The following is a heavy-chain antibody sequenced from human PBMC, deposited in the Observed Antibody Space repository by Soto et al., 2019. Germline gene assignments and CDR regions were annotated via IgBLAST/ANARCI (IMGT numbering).Heavy chain of an antibody. D-gene: IGHD3-10*01. V-gene: IGHV3-48*02. CDR1: GFTFSSSS. Sequence: DVQLVESGGGLVQPGGSLRLSCAASGFTFSSSSMNWVRQAPGKGLEWVSYISSGSSTRYYADSVKGRFTISRDNAKNSLYLQMNSLRDEDTAVYYCVGDLRNYGSVSSGWGQGTLVTVSS. CDR2: ISSGSSTR. CDR3: VGDLRNYGSVSSG. J-gene: IGHJ4*02.